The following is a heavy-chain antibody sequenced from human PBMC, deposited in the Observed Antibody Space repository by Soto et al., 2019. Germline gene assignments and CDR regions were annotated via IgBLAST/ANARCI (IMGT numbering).Heavy chain of an antibody. CDR3: APPRTALSPFDP. D-gene: IGHD1-1*01. CDR1: GGIFSSYA. CDR2: IVPMFGTT. V-gene: IGHV1-69*06. J-gene: IGHJ5*02. Sequence: GXSVKVSCKTSGGIFSSYAFHLVRQAPGNGLECMGRIVPMFGTTNYKQKLQGRLTITADRSSSAAYLELSGLRSDDTAMYYCAPPRTALSPFDPWGQGTLVTVSS.